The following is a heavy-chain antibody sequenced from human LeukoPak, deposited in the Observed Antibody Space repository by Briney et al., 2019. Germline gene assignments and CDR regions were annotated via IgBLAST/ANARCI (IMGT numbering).Heavy chain of an antibody. CDR3: ARGGDTAMADDAFDI. CDR2: IIPIFGTA. CDR1: GGTFSSYA. V-gene: IGHV1-69*05. J-gene: IGHJ3*02. Sequence: SVKVCCKASGGTFSSYAISWVRQAPGQGLEWMGRIIPIFGTANYAQKFQGRVTITTDESTSTAYMELSSLRSEDTAVYYCARGGDTAMADDAFDIWGQGTMVTVSS. D-gene: IGHD5-18*01.